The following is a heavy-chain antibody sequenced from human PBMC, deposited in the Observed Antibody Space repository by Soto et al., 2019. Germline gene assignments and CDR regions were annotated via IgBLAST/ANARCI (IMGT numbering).Heavy chain of an antibody. CDR1: GAFVSSGGFS. CDR3: ARVTFLIVGSVFSTPFDF. CDR2: ISYSGST. Sequence: SETLSLTCTVAGAFVSSGGFSWSWIRQPPGKGLEWIGSISYSGSTTYYPSLRSRVTISVDTSKNQFSLRLNSVTAADTAIYFCARVTFLIVGSVFSTPFDFWGQGTLVTVSS. J-gene: IGHJ4*02. V-gene: IGHV4-61*08. D-gene: IGHD1-26*01.